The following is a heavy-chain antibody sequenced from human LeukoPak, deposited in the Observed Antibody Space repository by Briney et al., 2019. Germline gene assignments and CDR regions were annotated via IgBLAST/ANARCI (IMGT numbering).Heavy chain of an antibody. CDR3: ATLPYYYDSSGSYYFDY. D-gene: IGHD3-22*01. J-gene: IGHJ4*02. CDR2: INRDGSST. Sequence: GGSLRLSCAASGIIFSNYWMHWVRQAPGKGLVWVSRINRDGSSTSYADSVKGRFTISRDNAKNTLYLQMNSLRAEDTAVYYCATLPYYYDSSGSYYFDYWGQGTLVTVSS. V-gene: IGHV3-74*01. CDR1: GIIFSNYW.